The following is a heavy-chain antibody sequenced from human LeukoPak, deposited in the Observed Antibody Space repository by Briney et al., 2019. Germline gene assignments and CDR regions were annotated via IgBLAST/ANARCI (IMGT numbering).Heavy chain of an antibody. D-gene: IGHD1-7*01. CDR2: ISSSSSYI. Sequence: GGSLRLSCAASGFTFSSYSMNRVRQAPGKGLEWVSFISSSSSYIYYADSVKGRFTISRDNAKNSVYLQTNSLRAEDTAVYYCARVGNWNYGHFYYYMDVWGKGTTVTVSS. CDR1: GFTFSSYS. CDR3: ARVGNWNYGHFYYYMDV. J-gene: IGHJ6*03. V-gene: IGHV3-21*01.